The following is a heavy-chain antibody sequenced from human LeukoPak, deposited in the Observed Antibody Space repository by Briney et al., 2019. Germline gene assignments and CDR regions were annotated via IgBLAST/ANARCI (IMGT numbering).Heavy chain of an antibody. V-gene: IGHV3-23*01. CDR1: GFTVSSNE. J-gene: IGHJ6*03. Sequence: GGSLRLSCAASGFTVSSNEMSWVRQAPGKGLEWVSAISGSGGSTYYADSVKGRFTISRDNSKNTLYLQMNSLRAEDTAVYYCAKGSYSSSWYGTYYYYYYMDVWGKGTTVTVSS. CDR2: ISGSGGST. D-gene: IGHD6-13*01. CDR3: AKGSYSSSWYGTYYYYYYMDV.